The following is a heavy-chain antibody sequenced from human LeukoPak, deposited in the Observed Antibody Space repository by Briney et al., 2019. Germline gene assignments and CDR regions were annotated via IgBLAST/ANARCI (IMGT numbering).Heavy chain of an antibody. CDR1: GGSISTFY. CDR2: IFYTGST. V-gene: IGHV4-59*08. D-gene: IGHD3-22*01. Sequence: KPSETPSPTCTVPGGSISTFYWSWIRQPPRKGLGWIGDIFYTGSTDYNPSLKSRVTISVDTSKNQFSLKLSSVTAADTAVYYCARQNYDIRAYRYYGVDVWGQGTTVTVSS. J-gene: IGHJ6*02. CDR3: ARQNYDIRAYRYYGVDV.